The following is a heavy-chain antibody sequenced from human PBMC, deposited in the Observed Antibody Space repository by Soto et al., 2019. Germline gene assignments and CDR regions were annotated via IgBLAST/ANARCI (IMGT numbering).Heavy chain of an antibody. CDR3: AKGSGDSPLNWLET. V-gene: IGHV3-23*05. Sequence: PGGSLRLSCAASGFTFMSYAMSWVRQAPGKGLEWVSGIVGSGIGAYYADSVKGRFTISGVDSMNTVFLQLKNLRADDSAVYYCAKGSGDSPLNWLETWGQGTRVTVSS. CDR1: GFTFMSYA. J-gene: IGHJ5*02. CDR2: IVGSGIGA. D-gene: IGHD5-12*01.